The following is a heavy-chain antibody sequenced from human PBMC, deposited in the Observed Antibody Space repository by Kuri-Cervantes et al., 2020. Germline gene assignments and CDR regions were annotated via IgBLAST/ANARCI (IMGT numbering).Heavy chain of an antibody. CDR3: AREGIYCSSISCLDY. V-gene: IGHV3-48*01. Sequence: GESLKISCAASGFTFSSYAMSWVRQAPGKGLEWVSYISSSSSTIYYADSVKGRFTISRDNAKNSLYLQMNSLRAEDTAVYYCAREGIYCSSISCLDYWGQGTLVTVSS. D-gene: IGHD2-2*01. CDR2: ISSSSSTI. J-gene: IGHJ4*02. CDR1: GFTFSSYA.